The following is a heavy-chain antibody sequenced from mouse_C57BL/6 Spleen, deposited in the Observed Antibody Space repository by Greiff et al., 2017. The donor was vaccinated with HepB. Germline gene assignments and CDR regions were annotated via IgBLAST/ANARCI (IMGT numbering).Heavy chain of an antibody. CDR3: ARPELGYAMDY. D-gene: IGHD4-1*01. V-gene: IGHV5-17*01. CDR2: ISSGSSTI. Sequence: EVHLVESGGGLVKPGGSLKLSCAASGFTFSDYGMHWVRQAPEKGLEWVAYISSGSSTIYYADTVKGRFTISRDKAKNTLFLQMTSLRSEDTAMYYCARPELGYAMDYWGQGTSVTVSS. CDR1: GFTFSDYG. J-gene: IGHJ4*01.